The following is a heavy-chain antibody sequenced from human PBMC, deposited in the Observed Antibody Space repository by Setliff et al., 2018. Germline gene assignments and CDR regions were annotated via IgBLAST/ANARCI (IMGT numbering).Heavy chain of an antibody. CDR2: IYTSGST. V-gene: IGHV4-4*08. CDR3: ARARDSYYYYYMDV. Sequence: PSETLSLTCTVSGGSISSYYWSWIRQPPGKGLEWIGYIYTSGSTNYNPSLKSRVTISVDTSKNQFSLKLSSVTAADTAVYYCARARDSYYYYYMDVWGKGTTVTVSS. CDR1: GGSISSYY. J-gene: IGHJ6*03.